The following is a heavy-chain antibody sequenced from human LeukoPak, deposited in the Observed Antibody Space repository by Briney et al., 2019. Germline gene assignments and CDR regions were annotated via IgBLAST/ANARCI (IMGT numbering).Heavy chain of an antibody. D-gene: IGHD5-18*01. CDR2: ISTGGSTE. Sequence: GGSLRLSCAASGFTFSDYYMSWIRQPPGKGLKWVSFISTGGSTEYYADSVKGRFTISRDTAKKSLFLQMNSLRAEDTAVYYCARATGYNYDYWGQGTLVTVSS. J-gene: IGHJ4*02. CDR3: ARATGYNYDY. CDR1: GFTFSDYY. V-gene: IGHV3-11*04.